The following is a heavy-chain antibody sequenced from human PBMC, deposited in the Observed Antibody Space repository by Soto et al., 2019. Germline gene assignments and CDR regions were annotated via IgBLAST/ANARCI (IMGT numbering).Heavy chain of an antibody. D-gene: IGHD3-10*01. V-gene: IGHV3-23*01. J-gene: IGHJ6*03. CDR3: AKSYGSGSYYYFYCMDV. CDR1: GFTFSSYA. Sequence: LSLTCAASGFTFSSYAMSWVRQAPGKGLEWVSGISGSGGSTFYADSVKGRFTISRDNSKNTLFLQMNSLRAEDTAVYYCAKSYGSGSYYYFYCMDVWGKGTTVTVSS. CDR2: ISGSGGST.